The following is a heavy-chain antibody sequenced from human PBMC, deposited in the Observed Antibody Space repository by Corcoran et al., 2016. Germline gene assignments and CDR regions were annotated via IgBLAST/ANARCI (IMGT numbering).Heavy chain of an antibody. CDR1: GGSISSSSYY. V-gene: IGHV4-39*07. CDR2: IYYSGST. J-gene: IGHJ4*02. Sequence: QLQLQESGPGLVKPSETLSLTCTVSGGSISSSSYYWGWIRQPPGKGLEWIGRIYYSGSTYYNPSLKSRVTISVDTSKNQVSLKLSSVTAADTAVYYWARDLGGYSYGNPFDYWGQGTLVTVSS. D-gene: IGHD5-18*01. CDR3: ARDLGGYSYGNPFDY.